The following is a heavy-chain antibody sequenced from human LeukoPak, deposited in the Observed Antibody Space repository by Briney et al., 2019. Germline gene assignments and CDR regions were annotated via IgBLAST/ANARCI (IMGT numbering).Heavy chain of an antibody. CDR3: ARNKVRSGLKYYFDY. Sequence: GGSLRLSCAASGFTFSSYAIHWVRQAPGKGLEWVAVISYDGSNKYYADSVKGRFTISRDNSKNTLYLQMNSLRAEDAAVYYCARNKVRSGLKYYFDYWGQGTLVTVSS. CDR1: GFTFSSYA. D-gene: IGHD1-14*01. CDR2: ISYDGSNK. V-gene: IGHV3-30-3*01. J-gene: IGHJ4*02.